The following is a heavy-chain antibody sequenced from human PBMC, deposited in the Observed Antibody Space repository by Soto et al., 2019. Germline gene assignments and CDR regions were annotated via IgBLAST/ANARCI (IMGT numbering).Heavy chain of an antibody. CDR2: ISGSGGST. CDR3: AKGYCSSTSCYKKLREYFQH. V-gene: IGHV3-23*01. CDR1: GFTFSSYA. Sequence: GGSLRLSCAASGFTFSSYAMSWVRQAPGKGLEWVSAISGSGGSTYYADSVKGRFTISRDNSKNTLYLQMNSLRAEETAVYYCAKGYCSSTSCYKKLREYFQHWGQGTLVTVSS. D-gene: IGHD2-2*02. J-gene: IGHJ1*01.